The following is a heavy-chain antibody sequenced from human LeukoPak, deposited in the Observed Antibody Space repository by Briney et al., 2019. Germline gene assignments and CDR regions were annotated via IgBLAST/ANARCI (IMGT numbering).Heavy chain of an antibody. Sequence: ALVKVSCKASGYTFTSYGISWVRQAPGQGLEWMGWISAYNGNTNYAQKLQGRVTMTTDTSTSTAYMELRSLRSDDTAVYYCARVSPYYYDSSGYYFARWFDPWGQGTLVTVSS. CDR2: ISAYNGNT. CDR3: ARVSPYYYDSSGYYFARWFDP. V-gene: IGHV1-18*01. D-gene: IGHD3-22*01. CDR1: GYTFTSYG. J-gene: IGHJ5*02.